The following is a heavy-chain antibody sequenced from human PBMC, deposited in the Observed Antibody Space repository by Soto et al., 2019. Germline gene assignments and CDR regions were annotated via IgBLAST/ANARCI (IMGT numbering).Heavy chain of an antibody. J-gene: IGHJ4*02. CDR3: AGGNDKTWDSDY. CDR2: IIRDGAET. V-gene: IGHV3-7*03. Sequence: EVQLVESGGGLAQPGGSLRLSCAASGFTFSSYWMSWVRQAPGKGLEWVANIIRDGAETFYVDSVKGRFTISRDNSKNSQYLQINNLRAEDTAVYYCAGGNDKTWDSDYWGQGTLVTISS. D-gene: IGHD7-27*01. CDR1: GFTFSSYW.